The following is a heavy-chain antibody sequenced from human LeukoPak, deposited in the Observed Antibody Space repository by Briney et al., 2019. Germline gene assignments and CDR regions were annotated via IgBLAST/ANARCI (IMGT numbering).Heavy chain of an antibody. CDR3: ATEVSPYYDFWSGYYMDV. J-gene: IGHJ6*03. D-gene: IGHD3-3*01. CDR2: MNPNSGNT. V-gene: IGHV1-8*01. Sequence: ASVKVSCKASGYTFTSYDINWVRQATGQGLEWMGWMNPNSGNTGYAQKFQGRVTMTEDTSTDTAYMELSSLRSEDTAVYYCATEVSPYYDFWSGYYMDVWGKGTTVTVSS. CDR1: GYTFTSYD.